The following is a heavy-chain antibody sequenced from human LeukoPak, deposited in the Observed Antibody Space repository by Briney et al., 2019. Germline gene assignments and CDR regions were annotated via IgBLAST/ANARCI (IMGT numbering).Heavy chain of an antibody. Sequence: PGGSLRLSCAASGSTFRSYSMNWVRQAPGKGLEWVSSISISSNYIYYADSEKGRFTISRDNSKNTLYLQMNSLRAEDTAVYYCARGGYCSSTSCYRNDAFDIWGQGTMVTVSS. CDR2: ISISSNYI. J-gene: IGHJ3*02. V-gene: IGHV3-21*01. CDR1: GSTFRSYS. CDR3: ARGGYCSSTSCYRNDAFDI. D-gene: IGHD2-2*02.